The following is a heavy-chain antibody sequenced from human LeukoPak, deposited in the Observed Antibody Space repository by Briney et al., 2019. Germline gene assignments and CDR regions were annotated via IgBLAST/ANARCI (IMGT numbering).Heavy chain of an antibody. CDR3: ARRGWEGVYFDY. Sequence: KPSETLSLTCTVSGGSISSYYWSWIRQPPGKGLEWIGYIYYSGSTNYNPSLKSRVTISVDTSKNQFSLKLSSVTAADTAVYYCARRGWEGVYFDYRGQGTLVTVSS. D-gene: IGHD1-26*01. CDR1: GGSISSYY. CDR2: IYYSGST. J-gene: IGHJ4*02. V-gene: IGHV4-59*01.